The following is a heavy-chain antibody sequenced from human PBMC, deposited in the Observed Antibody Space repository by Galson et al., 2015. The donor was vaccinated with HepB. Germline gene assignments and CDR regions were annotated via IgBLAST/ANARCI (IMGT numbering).Heavy chain of an antibody. D-gene: IGHD6-19*01. CDR1: GFTVSSNH. CDR2: LYRGGST. V-gene: IGHV3-66*01. CDR3: AREASSGYYYFDY. Sequence: SLRLSCAASGFTVSSNHMTWVRQAPGKGLEWVSTLYRGGSTYYADSVKGRFTISRDNSKNTLFLQMNSLRAEDTAVYYCAREASSGYYYFDYWGQGTLVTVSS. J-gene: IGHJ4*02.